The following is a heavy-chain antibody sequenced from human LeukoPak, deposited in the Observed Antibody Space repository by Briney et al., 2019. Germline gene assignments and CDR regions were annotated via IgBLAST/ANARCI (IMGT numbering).Heavy chain of an antibody. Sequence: MTSETLSLTCAVSGGSISSYYWSWTRQPPGKGLEWIGYTHYSGSTDYNPSLKTRVTISVDTSKNQFSLKLSSVTAADTAVYYCARGAAGTVPFDYWGQGTLVTVSS. CDR1: GGSISSYY. CDR2: THYSGST. CDR3: ARGAAGTVPFDY. V-gene: IGHV4-59*08. J-gene: IGHJ4*02. D-gene: IGHD6-13*01.